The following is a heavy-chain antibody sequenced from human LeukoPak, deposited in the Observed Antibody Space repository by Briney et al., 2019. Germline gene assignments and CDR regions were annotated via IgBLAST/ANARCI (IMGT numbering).Heavy chain of an antibody. J-gene: IGHJ6*02. V-gene: IGHV4-34*01. D-gene: IGHD6-13*01. CDR2: INHSGST. CDR3: ARGLRSLYYYYGMDV. Sequence: PSQTLSLTCAVYGGSFSGYYWSWIRQPPGKGLEWIGEINHSGSTNYNPSLKSRVTISVDTSKNQFSLKLSSVTAADTAVYYCARGLRSLYYYYGMDVWGQGTTVTVSS. CDR1: GGSFSGYY.